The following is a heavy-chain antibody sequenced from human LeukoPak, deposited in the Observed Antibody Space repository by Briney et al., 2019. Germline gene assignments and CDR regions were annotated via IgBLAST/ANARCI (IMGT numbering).Heavy chain of an antibody. Sequence: PGGSLRLSCAASGFTFSSYGMHWVRQAPGKGLEWVAVIWYDGSNKYYADSVKGRFTISRDNSENTLYLQMNSLRAEDTAVYYCARDMGDSSGWLDYFDYWGQGTLVTVSS. J-gene: IGHJ4*02. V-gene: IGHV3-33*01. CDR2: IWYDGSNK. CDR1: GFTFSSYG. D-gene: IGHD6-19*01. CDR3: ARDMGDSSGWLDYFDY.